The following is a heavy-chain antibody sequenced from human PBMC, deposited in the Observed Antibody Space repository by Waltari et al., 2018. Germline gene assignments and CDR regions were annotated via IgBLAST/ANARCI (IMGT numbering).Heavy chain of an antibody. CDR1: GGSFSGYY. J-gene: IGHJ4*02. D-gene: IGHD6-13*01. CDR2: INHSGST. V-gene: IGHV4-34*01. Sequence: QVQLQQWGAGLSKPSETLSLTCAVYGGSFSGYYWSWIRQPPGKGLEWIGEINHSGSTNYNPSLKSRVTISVDTSKNQFSLKLSSVTAADTAVYYCARALPNSKDYWGQGTLVTVSS. CDR3: ARALPNSKDY.